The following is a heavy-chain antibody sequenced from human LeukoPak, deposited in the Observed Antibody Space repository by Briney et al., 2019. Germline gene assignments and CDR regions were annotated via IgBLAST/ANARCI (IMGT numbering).Heavy chain of an antibody. J-gene: IGHJ3*02. CDR1: GFTFSNAW. Sequence: GGSLRLSCAASGFTFSNAWMTWVRQAPGKGLEWVSTISGGDGSTYYAVSVKGRFTISRDNSKNTVYLQMNSLRAEDTAVYYCASVLGYDAFDIWGQGTMVTVSS. CDR2: ISGGDGST. CDR3: ASVLGYDAFDI. D-gene: IGHD1-26*01. V-gene: IGHV3-23*01.